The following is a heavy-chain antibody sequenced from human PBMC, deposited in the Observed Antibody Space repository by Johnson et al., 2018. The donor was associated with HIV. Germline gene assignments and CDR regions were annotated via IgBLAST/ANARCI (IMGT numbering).Heavy chain of an antibody. CDR2: ISGGGGST. D-gene: IGHD5-24*01. Sequence: VQLVESGGGLVKPGGSLRLSCAASGFTFSNAWMTWVRQAPVKGLEWVSAISGGGGSTYYADSVRGRFTISRDNSKNTLYLQLNSVRAEDTAVYYCARACRDGYTCDVYDIWGQGTMVTVSS. CDR1: GFTFSNAW. J-gene: IGHJ3*02. V-gene: IGHV3-23*04. CDR3: ARACRDGYTCDVYDI.